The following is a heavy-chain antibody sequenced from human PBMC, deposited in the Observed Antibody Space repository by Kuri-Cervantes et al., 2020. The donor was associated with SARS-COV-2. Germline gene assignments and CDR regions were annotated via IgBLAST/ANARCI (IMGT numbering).Heavy chain of an antibody. Sequence: SVKVSCKASGGTFSSYAISWVRQAPGQGLEWMGGIIPILGIANYAQKFQGRVTITADKSTSTAYMERSSLRSEDTAVYYCAREHTAMVNAVSFDIWGQGTMVTVSS. CDR3: AREHTAMVNAVSFDI. CDR1: GGTFSSYA. D-gene: IGHD5-18*01. J-gene: IGHJ3*02. CDR2: IIPILGIA. V-gene: IGHV1-69*10.